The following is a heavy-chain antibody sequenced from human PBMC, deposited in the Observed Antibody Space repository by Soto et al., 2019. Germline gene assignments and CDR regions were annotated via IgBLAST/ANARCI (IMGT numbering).Heavy chain of an antibody. CDR1: GGSISSGGYY. CDR3: ARDSRRSGTFDP. CDR2: IYYSGST. V-gene: IGHV4-31*03. Sequence: PSETLSLTCTVSGGSISSGGYYWSWIRQHPGKGLEWIGYIYYSGSTYYNPSLKSRVTISVDTSKNQFSLKLSSVTAADTAVYYCARDSRRSGTFDPWGQGTLVTVS. D-gene: IGHD1-1*01. J-gene: IGHJ5*02.